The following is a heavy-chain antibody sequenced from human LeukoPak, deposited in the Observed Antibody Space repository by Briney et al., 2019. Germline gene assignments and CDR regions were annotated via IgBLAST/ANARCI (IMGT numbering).Heavy chain of an antibody. CDR3: ARDNSVRDEAWWFNP. CDR2: IIPIFGTA. D-gene: IGHD5-24*01. CDR1: GGAFSSYA. V-gene: IGHV1-69*05. Sequence: ASVKVSCKASGGAFSSYAISWVRQAPGQGLEWMGGIIPIFGTANYAQKFKGRVTLTRDMSTSTDYLELSSLRSEDTAVYYCARDNSVRDEAWWFNPWGQGTLVTVSS. J-gene: IGHJ5*02.